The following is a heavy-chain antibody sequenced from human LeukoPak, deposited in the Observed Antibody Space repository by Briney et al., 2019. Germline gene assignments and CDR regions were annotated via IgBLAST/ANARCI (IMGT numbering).Heavy chain of an antibody. V-gene: IGHV3-15*01. CDR3: TTVTDGGSDY. CDR2: IKSKINDGTA. CDR1: GFTFSSYG. D-gene: IGHD2-8*01. Sequence: GGSLRLSCAASGFTFSSYGMTWVRQAPGKGLEWVGRIKSKINDGTADYAAPVKGRFTISRDDLKNTLYLQMNSLKTEDTAVYYCTTVTDGGSDYWGQGTLVTVSS. J-gene: IGHJ4*02.